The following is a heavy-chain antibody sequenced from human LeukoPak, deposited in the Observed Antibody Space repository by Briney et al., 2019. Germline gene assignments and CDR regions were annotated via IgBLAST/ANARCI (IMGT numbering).Heavy chain of an antibody. J-gene: IGHJ4*02. CDR1: GYTFTGYY. D-gene: IGHD3-10*01. V-gene: IGHV1-2*06. CDR2: INPNSGGT. Sequence: GASVKVSCKASGYTFTGYYMHWVRQAPGQGLEWMGRINPNSGGTNYAQKFQGRVTMTRDTSTSTVYMELSSLRSEDTAVYYCALLWFGELVFFGYWGQGTLVTVSS. CDR3: ALLWFGELVFFGY.